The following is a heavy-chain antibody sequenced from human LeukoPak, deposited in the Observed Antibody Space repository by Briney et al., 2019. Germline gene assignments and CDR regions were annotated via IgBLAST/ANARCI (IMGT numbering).Heavy chain of an antibody. CDR1: GFTFSSYW. J-gene: IGHJ3*01. CDR3: ARRPSYDFWSGYYGVDGLDV. CDR2: IKQDGSEK. D-gene: IGHD3-3*01. Sequence: PGGSLRLSCAASGFTFSSYWMSWVRQAPGKGLEWVANIKQDGSEKYYVDSVKGRFTISRDNAKNSLYLQMNSLRAEDTAVYYCARRPSYDFWSGYYGVDGLDVWGQGTMVTVSS. V-gene: IGHV3-7*01.